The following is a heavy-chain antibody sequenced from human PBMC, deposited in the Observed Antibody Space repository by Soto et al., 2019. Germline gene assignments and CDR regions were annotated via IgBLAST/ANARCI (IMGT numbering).Heavy chain of an antibody. CDR1: GGSISSGGYY. J-gene: IGHJ4*02. D-gene: IGHD5-18*01. CDR3: ARGGYNYGYGCDY. CDR2: IYYSGST. V-gene: IGHV4-31*03. Sequence: QVQLQESGPGLVKPSQTLSLTCTVSGGSISSGGYYWSWIRQHPGKGLEWIGYIYYSGSTYYNPSLKRRVTMSVDTSNNQFSLKLSSVTAADTAVYYCARGGYNYGYGCDYWGQGTLVTVSS.